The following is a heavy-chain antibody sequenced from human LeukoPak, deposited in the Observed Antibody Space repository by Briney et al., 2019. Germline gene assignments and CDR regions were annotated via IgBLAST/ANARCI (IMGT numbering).Heavy chain of an antibody. CDR3: ARGAYGDVHYFDY. CDR2: ISNSGITM. CDR1: VCSFKKLG. Sequence: VTLSCADCVCSFKKLGMNLLGQAARAAREWLSYISNSGITMYYADSVKGRFTISRDNAENSMYLQMDSLRVEDTAVYYCARGAYGDVHYFDYWGRGTLVTVSS. J-gene: IGHJ4*02. V-gene: IGHV3-48*03. D-gene: IGHD4/OR15-4a*01.